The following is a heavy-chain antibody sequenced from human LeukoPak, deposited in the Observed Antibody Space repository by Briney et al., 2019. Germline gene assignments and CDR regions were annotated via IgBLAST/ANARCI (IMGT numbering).Heavy chain of an antibody. CDR1: GYTFTSYG. J-gene: IGHJ5*02. V-gene: IGHV1-18*01. CDR2: ISAYNGNT. D-gene: IGHD2-2*01. Sequence: ASVKVSCKASGYTFTSYGISWVRQAPGQGLEWMGWISAYNGNTNYAQKLQGRVTMTTDTSTSTAYMELRSLRSDDTAVYYCARDQVEYLFDSTYNWFDPWGQGTLVTVSS. CDR3: ARDQVEYLFDSTYNWFDP.